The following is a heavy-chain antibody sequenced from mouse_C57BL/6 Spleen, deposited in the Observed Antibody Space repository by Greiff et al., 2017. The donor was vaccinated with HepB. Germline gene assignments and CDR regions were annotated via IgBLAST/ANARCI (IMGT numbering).Heavy chain of an antibody. CDR3: ARSEEGNYGWFAY. D-gene: IGHD2-1*01. J-gene: IGHJ3*01. V-gene: IGHV1-80*01. CDR1: GYAFSSYW. CDR2: IYPGDGDT. Sequence: QVHVKQSGAELVKPGASVKISCKASGYAFSSYWMNWVKQRPGKGLEWIGQIYPGDGDTNYNGKFKGKATLTADKSSSTAYMQLSSLTSEDSAVYFCARSEEGNYGWFAYWGQGTLVTVSA.